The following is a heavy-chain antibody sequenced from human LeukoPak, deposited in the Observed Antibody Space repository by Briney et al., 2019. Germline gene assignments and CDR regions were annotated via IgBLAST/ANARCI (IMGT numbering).Heavy chain of an antibody. V-gene: IGHV3-23*01. J-gene: IGHJ4*02. CDR2: ISGSGGST. Sequence: GGSLRLSCAASGFTFSSYAMSWVRQAPGKGLEWVSAISGSGGSTYYADSVKGRFTISRDNAKNSLYLQMNSLRAEDTALYYCAKDWGAPDYYGSGSYFLTLDYWGQGTLVTVSS. CDR3: AKDWGAPDYYGSGSYFLTLDY. D-gene: IGHD3-10*01. CDR1: GFTFSSYA.